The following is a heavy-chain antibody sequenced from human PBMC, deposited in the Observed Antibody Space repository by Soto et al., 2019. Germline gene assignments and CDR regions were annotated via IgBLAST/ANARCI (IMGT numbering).Heavy chain of an antibody. Sequence: EVQLVESGGGLVQPGGSLILSCAASGFTFSGSAIHWVRQASGRGLEWAGRIRDKANNYATAYAASVKGRFTISRDDSKNTAYLQMSSLKTEDTAVYYCTSPEYYYGSGNVDYWGQGTLVTISS. CDR2: IRDKANNYAT. CDR1: GFTFSGSA. V-gene: IGHV3-73*02. D-gene: IGHD3-10*01. J-gene: IGHJ4*02. CDR3: TSPEYYYGSGNVDY.